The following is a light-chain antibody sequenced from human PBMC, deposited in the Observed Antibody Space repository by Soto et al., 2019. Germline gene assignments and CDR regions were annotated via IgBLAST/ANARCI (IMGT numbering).Light chain of an antibody. Sequence: EIVLTQSPATLSLSPGERATLSCRASQSVSSYLAWYQQKPGQAPRLLIYDASNRATGIPARFSGSGSGTDFTLTIRRMDPEDFPVYSCQQYGGSPRTFGQGTKVDIK. V-gene: IGKV3-11*01. J-gene: IGKJ1*01. CDR3: QQYGGSPRT. CDR1: QSVSSY. CDR2: DAS.